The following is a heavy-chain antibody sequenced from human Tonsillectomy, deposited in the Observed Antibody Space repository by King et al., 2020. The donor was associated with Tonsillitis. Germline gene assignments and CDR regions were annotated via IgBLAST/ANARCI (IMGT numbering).Heavy chain of an antibody. Sequence: QLVQSGAEVKKPGASVKVSCKASGYTFIGYYMYWVRQGPGQGLEWIGWISPNSGGTNYAQKFKGRVTMTRDTSISNVYMELSGLRSDDTAVYYCARAEAWDLRCSGGNCYSIYWGQGTLVTVS. CDR3: ARAEAWDLRCSGGNCYSIY. J-gene: IGHJ4*02. D-gene: IGHD2-15*01. CDR2: ISPNSGGT. V-gene: IGHV1-2*02. CDR1: GYTFIGYY.